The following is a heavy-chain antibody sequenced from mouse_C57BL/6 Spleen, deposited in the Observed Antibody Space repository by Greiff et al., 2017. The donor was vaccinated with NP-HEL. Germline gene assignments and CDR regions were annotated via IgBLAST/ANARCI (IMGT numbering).Heavy chain of an antibody. J-gene: IGHJ2*01. CDR2: INPNYGTT. CDR3: ARSYGSSYGYYFDY. Sequence: VQLKESGPELVKPGASVKISCKASGYSFTDYNMNWVKQSNGKSLEWIGVINPNYGTTSYNQKFKGKATLTVDQSSSTAYMQLNSLTSEDSAVYYCARSYGSSYGYYFDYWGQGTTLTVSS. D-gene: IGHD1-1*01. V-gene: IGHV1-39*01. CDR1: GYSFTDYN.